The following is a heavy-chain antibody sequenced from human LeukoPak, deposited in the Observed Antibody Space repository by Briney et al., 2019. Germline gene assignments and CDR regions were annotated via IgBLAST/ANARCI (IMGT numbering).Heavy chain of an antibody. CDR2: ISSSGSTI. V-gene: IGHV3-48*03. J-gene: IGHJ6*04. CDR3: ARIFREYCSSTSCYWPNYYYYGMDV. Sequence: GGSLRLSCAASGFTFSSYEMNWVRQAPGKGLEWVSYISSSGSTIYYADSVKGRFTISRDNAKNSLYLQMNSLRAEDTAVYYCARIFREYCSSTSCYWPNYYYYGMDVWGKGTTVTVS. D-gene: IGHD2-2*01. CDR1: GFTFSSYE.